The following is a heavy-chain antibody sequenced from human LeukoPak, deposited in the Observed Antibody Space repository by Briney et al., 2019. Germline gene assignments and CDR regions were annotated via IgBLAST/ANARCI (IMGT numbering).Heavy chain of an antibody. D-gene: IGHD6-13*01. Sequence: SETLSLTCTVSGSSIISTTYYWGWIRQPPGEGLEWIGSIDYSGSTYYNPSLKSRVTISVDTSKNQFSLNLCSVTAADTAVYSCARASGSSWYERRLHAYYYYMDVWGKGTTVTVSS. CDR1: GSSIISTTYY. V-gene: IGHV4-39*07. J-gene: IGHJ6*03. CDR2: IDYSGST. CDR3: ARASGSSWYERRLHAYYYYMDV.